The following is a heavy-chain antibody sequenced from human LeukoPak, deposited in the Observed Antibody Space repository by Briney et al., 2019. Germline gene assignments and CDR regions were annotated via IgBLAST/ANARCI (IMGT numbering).Heavy chain of an antibody. CDR1: GGSISSYY. CDR2: IYYSGST. Sequence: PLETLSLTCTVSGGSISSYYWSWIRQPPGKGLEWIGYIYYSGSTNYNPSLKSRVTISVDTSKNQFSLKLSSVTAADTAVYYCARDQGDCSGGSCYVWFDPWGQGTLVTVSS. CDR3: ARDQGDCSGGSCYVWFDP. V-gene: IGHV4-59*01. J-gene: IGHJ5*02. D-gene: IGHD2-15*01.